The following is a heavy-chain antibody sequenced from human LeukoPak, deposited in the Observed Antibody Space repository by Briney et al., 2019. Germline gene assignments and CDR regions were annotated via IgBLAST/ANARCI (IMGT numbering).Heavy chain of an antibody. CDR3: ARDSDLEGYCSSTSCYAFDI. CDR1: GFTFSSYG. CDR2: IRYDGSNK. D-gene: IGHD2-2*01. V-gene: IGHV3-30*02. Sequence: GGSLRLSYAASGFTFSSYGMHWVRQAPGKGLEWVAFIRYDGSNKYYADSVKGRFTISRDNSKNTLYLQMNSLRAEDTAVYYCARDSDLEGYCSSTSCYAFDIWGQGTMVTVSS. J-gene: IGHJ3*02.